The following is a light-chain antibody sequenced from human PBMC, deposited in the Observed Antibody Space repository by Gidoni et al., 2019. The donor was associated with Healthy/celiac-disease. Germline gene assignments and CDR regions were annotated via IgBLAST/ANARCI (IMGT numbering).Light chain of an antibody. Sequence: DIEMTQSPSYLSASVGDRVTINCRASQSISSYLNWYQQKPGKSPKLLIYAASSLQSGVTSRFSCSVSGTDFTLTISSLQPEDFATYYCQQSYSTPLCPFGQGTKVEIK. V-gene: IGKV1-39*01. CDR3: QQSYSTPLCP. J-gene: IGKJ1*01. CDR1: QSISSY. CDR2: AAS.